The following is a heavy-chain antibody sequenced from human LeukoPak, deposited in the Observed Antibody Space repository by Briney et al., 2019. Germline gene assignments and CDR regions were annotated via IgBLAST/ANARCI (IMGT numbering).Heavy chain of an antibody. D-gene: IGHD3-3*01. CDR3: ASQTWSSSGY. J-gene: IGHJ4*02. Sequence: SETLSLTCTVSGGSISSSSYYWGWIRQPPGKGLEWIGSIYYSGSTYYNPSLKSRVTISVDTSKNQFSLKLSSVTAADTAVYCCASQTWSSSGYWGQGTLVTVSS. CDR1: GGSISSSSYY. CDR2: IYYSGST. V-gene: IGHV4-39*01.